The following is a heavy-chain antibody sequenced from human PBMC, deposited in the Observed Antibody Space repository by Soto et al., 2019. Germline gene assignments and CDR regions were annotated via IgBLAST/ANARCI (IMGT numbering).Heavy chain of an antibody. V-gene: IGHV1-2*02. CDR2: INPNSGGT. Sequence: ASVKVSCKASGYTCTGYYMHWVRQAPGQGLEWMGWINPNSGGTNYAQKFQGRVTMTRDTSISTAYMELSRLRSDDTAVYYCARATYYYDSSGYYPPLPNAFDIWGLGTMVTV. CDR1: GYTCTGYY. J-gene: IGHJ3*02. CDR3: ARATYYYDSSGYYPPLPNAFDI. D-gene: IGHD3-22*01.